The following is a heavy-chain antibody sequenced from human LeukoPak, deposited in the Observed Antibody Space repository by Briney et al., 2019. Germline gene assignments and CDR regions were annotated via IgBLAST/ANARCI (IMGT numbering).Heavy chain of an antibody. J-gene: IGHJ4*02. Sequence: GASVKVSCKASGYTFTSYYMHWVRQAPGQGLEWMGIINPSGGSTSYAQKFQGRVTMTRDTSTSTVYMELSSPRSEDTAVYYCASPQGSYHYDSSGYYNLVYWGQGTLVTVSS. D-gene: IGHD3-22*01. V-gene: IGHV1-46*01. CDR3: ASPQGSYHYDSSGYYNLVY. CDR1: GYTFTSYY. CDR2: INPSGGST.